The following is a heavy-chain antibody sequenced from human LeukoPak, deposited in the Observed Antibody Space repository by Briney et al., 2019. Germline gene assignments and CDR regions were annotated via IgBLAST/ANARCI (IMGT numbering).Heavy chain of an antibody. CDR1: GFTFSAYE. Sequence: GGSLRLSCAASGFTFSAYEMDWVRQAPGKGLEWVAYISSGGGTIYYADSVRGRFTISRGNAKSSLYLQMNSLRAEDTAVYYCAKEFTPENSGFGAFDIWGLGTMVTVSS. CDR2: ISSGGGTI. CDR3: AKEFTPENSGFGAFDI. D-gene: IGHD3-22*01. J-gene: IGHJ3*02. V-gene: IGHV3-48*03.